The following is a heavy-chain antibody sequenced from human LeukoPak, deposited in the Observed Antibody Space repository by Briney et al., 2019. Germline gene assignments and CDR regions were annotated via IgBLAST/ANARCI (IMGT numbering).Heavy chain of an antibody. J-gene: IGHJ4*02. V-gene: IGHV1-46*01. D-gene: IGHD3-22*01. CDR3: ARDLYNYYDSSGYQYYFDY. Sequence: GASVKVSCKASGYTFTSYYMHWVRQAPGQGLEWMGIINPSGGSTSYAQKFQGRVTMTRDTSTSTVYMELSSLRSEDTAVYYCARDLYNYYDSSGYQYYFDYWGQGTLVTVSS. CDR2: INPSGGST. CDR1: GYTFTSYY.